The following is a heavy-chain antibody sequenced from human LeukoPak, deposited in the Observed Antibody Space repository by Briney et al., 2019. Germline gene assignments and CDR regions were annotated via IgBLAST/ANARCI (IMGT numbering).Heavy chain of an antibody. Sequence: PSETLSLTCAVYGGSFSGYYWSWIRQPPGKGLEWIGEINHSGSTNYNPSLKSRVTISVDTSKNQFSLKLSSVTAADTAVYYCARDERGYSYGPYYYYGMDVWGQGTTVTVSS. CDR1: GGSFSGYY. CDR2: INHSGST. CDR3: ARDERGYSYGPYYYYGMDV. J-gene: IGHJ6*02. D-gene: IGHD5-18*01. V-gene: IGHV4-34*01.